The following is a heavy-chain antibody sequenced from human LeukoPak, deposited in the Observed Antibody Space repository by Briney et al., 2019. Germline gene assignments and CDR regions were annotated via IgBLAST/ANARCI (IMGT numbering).Heavy chain of an antibody. CDR2: ISYDGSNK. CDR3: ARGGRGEAVARSPPNY. V-gene: IGHV3-30*04. J-gene: IGHJ4*02. D-gene: IGHD6-19*01. Sequence: GGSLRLSCAASGFTFSSYAMHWVRQAPGKGLEWVAVISYDGSNKYYADSVKGQFTIPRDNSKNTLYLQMNSLRAEDTAVYYCARGGRGEAVARSPPNYWGQGTLVTVSS. CDR1: GFTFSSYA.